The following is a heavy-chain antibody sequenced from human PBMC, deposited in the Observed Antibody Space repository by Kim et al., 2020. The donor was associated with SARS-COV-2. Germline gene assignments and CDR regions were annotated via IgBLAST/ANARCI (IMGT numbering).Heavy chain of an antibody. J-gene: IGHJ5*02. CDR3: TYKDYYDLGT. Sequence: STNYNPSLKSRVTISVDTSKNQFSLKLSSVTAADTAVYYCTYKDYYDLGTWGQGTLVTVSS. V-gene: IGHV4-34*01. D-gene: IGHD3-22*01. CDR2: ST.